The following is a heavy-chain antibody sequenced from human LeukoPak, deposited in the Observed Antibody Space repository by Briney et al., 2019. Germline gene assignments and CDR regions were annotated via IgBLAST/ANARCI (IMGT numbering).Heavy chain of an antibody. D-gene: IGHD7-27*01. CDR3: ARGVLGIRFGHFDL. CDR2: INHSGST. J-gene: IGHJ2*01. V-gene: IGHV4-34*01. CDR1: GGSFSGYY. Sequence: KPSETLSLTCAVYGGSFSGYYWSWIRQPPGKGLEWIGEINHSGSTNYNPSLKSRVTTSVDTSKNQFSLKLSSVTAADTAVYYCARGVLGIRFGHFDLWGRGTLVTVSS.